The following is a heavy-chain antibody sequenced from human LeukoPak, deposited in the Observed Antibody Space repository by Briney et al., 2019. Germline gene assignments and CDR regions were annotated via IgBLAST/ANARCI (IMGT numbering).Heavy chain of an antibody. CDR3: ARHWIETTKTYSYWFDP. D-gene: IGHD1-1*01. Sequence: SETLSLTCSVSGYSISRGYHWARVRQPPGKGLEWIGSVHHSGATYYNPSLNSRLTISADTSKNQFSLKMDSVTAADTAVYYCARHWIETTKTYSYWFDPWGQGTLVTVSS. CDR2: VHHSGAT. J-gene: IGHJ5*02. CDR1: GYSISRGYH. V-gene: IGHV4-38-2*02.